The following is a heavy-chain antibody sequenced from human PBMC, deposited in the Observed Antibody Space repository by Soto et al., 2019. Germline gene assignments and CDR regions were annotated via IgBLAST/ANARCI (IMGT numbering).Heavy chain of an antibody. V-gene: IGHV4-39*01. CDR3: ARPLCTIYYFDY. J-gene: IGHJ4*02. D-gene: IGHD2-21*01. CDR2: IDFSWST. CDR1: GGSISSNTYY. Sequence: QLQLQESGPGLVKPSETLSLTCTVSGGSISSNTYYWGWIRQSPGKGVGWIGSIDFSWSTYYNPSLTSRGTISVDTSKNQFSLKLSSVTAADTAVYYCARPLCTIYYFDYWGQGTLVTVSS.